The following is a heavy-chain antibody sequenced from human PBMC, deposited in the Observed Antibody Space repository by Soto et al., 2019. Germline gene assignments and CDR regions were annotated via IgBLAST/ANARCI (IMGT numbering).Heavy chain of an antibody. J-gene: IGHJ4*02. Sequence: PGGSLRLSCAASGFPFSSYGMHWVRQAPGKGLEWVAVIWYDGSNKYYADSVKGRFTISRDNSKNTLYLQMNSLRAEDTAVYYCARDLGPEPFDYWGQGTLVTVSS. CDR1: GFPFSSYG. V-gene: IGHV3-33*01. CDR2: IWYDGSNK. CDR3: ARDLGPEPFDY.